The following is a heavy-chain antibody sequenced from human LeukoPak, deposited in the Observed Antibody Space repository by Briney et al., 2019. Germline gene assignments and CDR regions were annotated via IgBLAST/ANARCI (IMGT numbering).Heavy chain of an antibody. J-gene: IGHJ4*02. D-gene: IGHD2/OR15-2a*01. CDR3: ARERVTTTSFDY. CDR1: GFTFTNYW. Sequence: GGSLRLSYAASGFTFTNYWMNWLRQAPGKGLEWVANIKQDGGAKNYVDSVKGRFTISRDNAKNSLYLQMNNLRVEDTAVYYCARERVTTTSFDYWGQGVLVTVSS. CDR2: IKQDGGAK. V-gene: IGHV3-7*01.